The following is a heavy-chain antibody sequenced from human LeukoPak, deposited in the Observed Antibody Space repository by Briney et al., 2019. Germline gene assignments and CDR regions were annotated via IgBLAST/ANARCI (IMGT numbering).Heavy chain of an antibody. CDR2: IHQGGSEK. V-gene: IGHV3-7*02. D-gene: IGHD3-10*01. J-gene: IGHJ3*02. CDR3: AKIRGAFDM. CDR1: GLTFTTYW. Sequence: GGSLRLSCAASGLTFTTYWMTWVRQAPGKGLEWVANIHQGGSEKYYADSVRGRFSISRDNAKNSVFLQMNSLRAEDTAVYYCAKIRGAFDMWGQGTMVTVSS.